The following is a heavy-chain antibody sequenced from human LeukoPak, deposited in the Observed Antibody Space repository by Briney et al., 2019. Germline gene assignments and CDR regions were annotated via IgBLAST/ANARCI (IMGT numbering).Heavy chain of an antibody. V-gene: IGHV4-59*01. CDR3: VRGSSSTWFDTGSLDY. CDR2: IYYNGGT. D-gene: IGHD6-6*01. Sequence: SETLSLTCTVSGDSISSYYWNWIRQPPGKGLEWIGYIYYNGGTNYNPSLKSRVTISVDTSKNQFSLKLSSVTAADTAVYYCVRGSSSTWFDTGSLDYWGQGTLVTVSS. J-gene: IGHJ4*02. CDR1: GDSISSYY.